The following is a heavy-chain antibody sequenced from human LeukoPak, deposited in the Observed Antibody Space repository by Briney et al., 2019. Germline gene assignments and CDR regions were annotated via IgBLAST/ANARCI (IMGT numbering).Heavy chain of an antibody. J-gene: IGHJ4*02. CDR1: GFTFSSYA. CDR3: AKLGGFIAVAGAYYFDY. V-gene: IGHV3-23*01. Sequence: GGSLRLSCAASGFTFSSYAMSWVRQAPGKGLEWVSAISGSGGSTYYADSVKGRFTISRDNSKNTLYLQMNSLRAEDTAVYYCAKLGGFIAVAGAYYFDYWGQGTLVTVSS. CDR2: ISGSGGST. D-gene: IGHD6-19*01.